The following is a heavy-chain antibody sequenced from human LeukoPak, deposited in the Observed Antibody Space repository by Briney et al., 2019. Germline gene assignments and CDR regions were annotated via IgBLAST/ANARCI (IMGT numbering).Heavy chain of an antibody. CDR2: ISRGGTYI. D-gene: IGHD6-6*01. CDR1: GFTFSDYT. V-gene: IGHV3-21*01. J-gene: IGHJ6*02. Sequence: GGSLRLSCATSGFTFSDYTMNWVRQAPGKGLGWLSCISRGGTYIYYSDSVKGRFTISRDSAKNSLYLQMNSLGAEDTAIYYCAREEDSSMIRASHGMDVWGQGTTVTVS. CDR3: AREEDSSMIRASHGMDV.